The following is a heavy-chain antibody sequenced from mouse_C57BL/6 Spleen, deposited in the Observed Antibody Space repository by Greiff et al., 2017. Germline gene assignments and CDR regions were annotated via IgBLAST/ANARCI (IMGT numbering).Heavy chain of an antibody. CDR1: GYTFTSYW. CDR3: TRKEYEIYYDYYAMDY. V-gene: IGHV1-5*01. Sequence: EVQLQQSGTVLARPGASVKMSCKTSGYTFTSYWMHWVKQRPGQGLEWIGAIYPGNSDTSYNQKFKGKAKLTAVTSASTAYMELSSLTHEDSAVYYCTRKEYEIYYDYYAMDYWGQGTSVTVSS. CDR2: IYPGNSDT. D-gene: IGHD2-1*01. J-gene: IGHJ4*01.